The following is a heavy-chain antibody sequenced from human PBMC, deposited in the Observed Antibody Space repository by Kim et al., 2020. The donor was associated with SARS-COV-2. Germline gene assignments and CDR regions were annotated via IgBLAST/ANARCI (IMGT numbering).Heavy chain of an antibody. J-gene: IGHJ5*02. CDR2: IFNTGST. CDR1: GGSISSGIHY. V-gene: IGHV4-39*01. CDR3: ARIGYGSGRNGNWFDP. Sequence: SETLSPTCTVSGGSISSGIHYWGWIRQPPGKGLEWIGNIFNTGSTYYNPSLKSRITISVDTSMNQFSLNLRSVTAADTAVYYCARIGYGSGRNGNWFDP. D-gene: IGHD3-10*01.